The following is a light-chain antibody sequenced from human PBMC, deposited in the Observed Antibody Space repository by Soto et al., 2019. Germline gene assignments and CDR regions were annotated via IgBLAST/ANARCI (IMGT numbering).Light chain of an antibody. CDR3: QQYGSSPLP. Sequence: EIVLTQSPGTLSLSPGETATLSCRASQFVSSSYLAWYQQKPGQAPRLLIHGASSRATGFPDRFSGSGSGTDFTLTISRLEPEDSAVYYCQQYGSSPLPFGPGTKVDIK. V-gene: IGKV3-20*01. CDR2: GAS. J-gene: IGKJ3*01. CDR1: QFVSSSY.